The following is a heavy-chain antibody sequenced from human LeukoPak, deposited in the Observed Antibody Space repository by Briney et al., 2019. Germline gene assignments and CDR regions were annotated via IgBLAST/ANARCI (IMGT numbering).Heavy chain of an antibody. CDR3: ARLGYYYGSGSYFLVSWFDP. D-gene: IGHD3-10*01. J-gene: IGHJ5*02. V-gene: IGHV4-34*01. CDR1: GGSISSYY. CDR2: INHSGST. Sequence: SETLSLTCTVSGGSISSYYWSWIRQPPGKGLEWIGEINHSGSTNYNPSLKSRVTISVDTSKNQFSLKLSSVTAADTAVYYCARLGYYYGSGSYFLVSWFDPWGQGTLVTVSS.